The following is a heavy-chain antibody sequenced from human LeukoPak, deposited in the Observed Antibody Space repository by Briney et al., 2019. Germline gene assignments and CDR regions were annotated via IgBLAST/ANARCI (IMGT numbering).Heavy chain of an antibody. CDR2: INHSGST. J-gene: IGHJ6*03. CDR1: GGSFSGYY. D-gene: IGHD2-15*01. CDR3: ARWVVAADYFYYMDV. V-gene: IGHV4-34*01. Sequence: PSETLSLTCAVYGGSFSGYYWSWIRQPPGKGLEWIGEINHSGSTNYNPPLKSRVTISVDTSKNQFSLKLSSVTAADTAVYYCARWVVAADYFYYMDVWGKGTTVTVSS.